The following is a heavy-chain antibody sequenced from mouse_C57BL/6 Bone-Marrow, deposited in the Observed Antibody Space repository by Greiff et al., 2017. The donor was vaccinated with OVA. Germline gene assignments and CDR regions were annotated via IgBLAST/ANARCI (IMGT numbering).Heavy chain of an antibody. CDR3: AQKTYGNYGTWFAY. J-gene: IGHJ3*01. Sequence: QVTLKESGPGILQPSQTLSLTCSFSGFSLSTSNMGIGWIRQPSGKGLEWLAHIWWNDDKYYNPSLKSRLTISKDTSNNQVFLKITRGDTAETATYYCAQKTYGNYGTWFAYWGQGTLVTVSA. CDR2: IWWNDDK. CDR1: GFSLSTSNMG. V-gene: IGHV8-5*01. D-gene: IGHD2-10*02.